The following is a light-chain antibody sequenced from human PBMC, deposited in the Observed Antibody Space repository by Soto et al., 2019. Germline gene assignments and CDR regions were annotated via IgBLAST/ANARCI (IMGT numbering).Light chain of an antibody. CDR3: QQFNSYPIT. V-gene: IGKV1-13*02. Sequence: AIQLTQSPSSLSASVGDRVTITCRASQGISSALAWYRQKPGKAPKLLIYDASSVESGVPSRFSGSGSGTDFTLTISSLQHEDFATYYCQQFNSYPITFGQGTRLEIK. CDR1: QGISSA. J-gene: IGKJ5*01. CDR2: DAS.